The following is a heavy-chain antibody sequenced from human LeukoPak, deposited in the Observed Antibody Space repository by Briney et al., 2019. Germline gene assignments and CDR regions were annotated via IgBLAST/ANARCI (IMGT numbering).Heavy chain of an antibody. CDR3: ARDHGYYDSSGFQDY. J-gene: IGHJ4*02. CDR2: ISAYNGNT. V-gene: IGHV1-18*01. Sequence: ASVKVSCKASGYTFTSYGISWVRQAPGQGLEWMGWISAYNGNTNYAQKLQGRVTMTTDTSTSTAYMELRSLRSDDTAVYYCARDHGYYDSSGFQDYWDQGTLVTVSS. CDR1: GYTFTSYG. D-gene: IGHD3-22*01.